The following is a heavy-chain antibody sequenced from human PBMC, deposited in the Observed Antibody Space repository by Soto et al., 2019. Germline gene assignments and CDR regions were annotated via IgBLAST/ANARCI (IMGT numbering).Heavy chain of an antibody. J-gene: IGHJ4*02. CDR1: GGSISSGNYY. V-gene: IGHV4-30-2*01. D-gene: IGHD3-22*01. Sequence: SETLSLTCTVSGGSISSGNYYWSWIRQPPGKGLEWIGYIYRIGTTFYNPSLKNRVTFSIDRSKNEFSLHLNSVTAADTAMYYCARFDYYDSSGYLDFGPKWGQGTLVTVSS. CDR3: ARFDYYDSSGYLDFGPK. CDR2: IYRIGTT.